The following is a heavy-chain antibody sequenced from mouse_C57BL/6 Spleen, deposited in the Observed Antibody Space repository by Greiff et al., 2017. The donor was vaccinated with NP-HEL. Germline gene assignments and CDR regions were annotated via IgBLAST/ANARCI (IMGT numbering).Heavy chain of an antibody. CDR2: INPNNGGT. V-gene: IGHV1-18*01. CDR1: GYTFTDYN. Sequence: VQLQQSGPELVKPGASVKISCKASGYTFTDYNMDWVKQSPGKSLEWIGDINPNNGGTIYNQKFKGKATLTVDKSSSTAYMELRSLTSEDTAVYDFARSSWDGYAMDYWGQGTSVTVSS. D-gene: IGHD4-1*01. J-gene: IGHJ4*01. CDR3: ARSSWDGYAMDY.